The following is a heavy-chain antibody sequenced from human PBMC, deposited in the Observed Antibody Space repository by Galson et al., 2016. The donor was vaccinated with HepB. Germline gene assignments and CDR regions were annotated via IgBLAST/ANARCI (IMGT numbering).Heavy chain of an antibody. CDR2: ISYDGSKK. CDR1: GFMFSTYA. J-gene: IGHJ6*02. D-gene: IGHD3-3*01. V-gene: IGHV3-30*04. CDR3: ARGPPYYDYWSGYYGMDV. Sequence: SLRLSCAGSGFMFSTYAMHWVRQAPGKGLDWVAVISYDGSKKFYGDSVKGRFTISRDNFKNTLFLQMNSLSAEDTAVYYCARGPPYYDYWSGYYGMDVWGQGTTVTVSS.